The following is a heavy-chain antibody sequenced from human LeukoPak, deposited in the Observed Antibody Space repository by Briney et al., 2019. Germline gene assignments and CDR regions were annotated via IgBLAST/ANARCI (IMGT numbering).Heavy chain of an antibody. J-gene: IGHJ4*02. CDR3: ATLEYFDY. CDR2: ISYDGSNK. V-gene: IGHV3-30*03. Sequence: GGSLRLSCAASGFTFSSYGMHWVRQAPGKGLEWVAVISYDGSNKYYADSVKGRFTISRDNSKNTLCPQMNSLRAEDTAVYYCATLEYFDYWGQGTLVTVSS. CDR1: GFTFSSYG.